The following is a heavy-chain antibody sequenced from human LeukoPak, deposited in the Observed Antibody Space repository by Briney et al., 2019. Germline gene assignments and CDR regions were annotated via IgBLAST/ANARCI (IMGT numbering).Heavy chain of an antibody. Sequence: SETLSLTCTVSGGSISSGSYYWSWIRQPAGKGLEWIGRIYTSGSTNYNPSLKSRVTISVDTSKNQFSLKLSSVTAADTAVYYCARTYYDFTDDAFDIWGQGTMVTVSS. CDR1: GGSISSGSYY. CDR2: IYTSGST. V-gene: IGHV4-61*02. CDR3: ARTYYDFTDDAFDI. J-gene: IGHJ3*02. D-gene: IGHD3-3*01.